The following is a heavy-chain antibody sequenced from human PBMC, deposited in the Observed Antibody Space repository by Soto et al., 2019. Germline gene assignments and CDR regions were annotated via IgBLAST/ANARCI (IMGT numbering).Heavy chain of an antibody. CDR2: IKQDESEK. J-gene: IGHJ4*02. V-gene: IGHV3-7*03. D-gene: IGHD1-26*01. CDR1: GLTFTDYW. CDR3: ASDRFRGTYYLGGVTYFFEG. Sequence: GGSLRLSCVTYGLTFTDYWMSWVRQAPGKGLEWVANIKQDESEKNYLDSVKGRFTISRDNAKNSLYLQMNSLRAEDTAVYYCASDRFRGTYYLGGVTYFFEGGGQGAPVTSSS.